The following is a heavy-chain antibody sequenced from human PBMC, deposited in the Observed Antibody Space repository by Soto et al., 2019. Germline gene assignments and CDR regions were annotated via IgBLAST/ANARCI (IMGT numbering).Heavy chain of an antibody. V-gene: IGHV4-34*01. CDR1: GGSFSGYY. CDR2: INHSGST. D-gene: IGHD2-2*01. J-gene: IGHJ4*02. CDR3: ARGTVVPAATSNFDY. Sequence: SETLSLTCAVYGGSFSGYYWSWIRQPPGKGLEWIGEINHSGSTNYNPSLKSRVTISVETSKNQFSLKLSSVTAADTAVYYCARGTVVPAATSNFDYWGQGTLVTVSS.